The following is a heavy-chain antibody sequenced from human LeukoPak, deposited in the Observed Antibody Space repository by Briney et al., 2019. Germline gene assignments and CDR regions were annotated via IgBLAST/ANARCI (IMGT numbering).Heavy chain of an antibody. CDR2: IWYDGSNK. CDR3: ARQYSTQPDDPPRFDP. Sequence: GRSLRLSCAASGFTFSSYGMHWVRQAPGKGLEWVAVIWYDGSNKYYADSVKGRFTISRDNSKNTLYLQMNSLRAEDTAVYYCARQYSTQPDDPPRFDPWGQGTLVTVSS. CDR1: GFTFSSYG. D-gene: IGHD2-15*01. V-gene: IGHV3-33*01. J-gene: IGHJ5*02.